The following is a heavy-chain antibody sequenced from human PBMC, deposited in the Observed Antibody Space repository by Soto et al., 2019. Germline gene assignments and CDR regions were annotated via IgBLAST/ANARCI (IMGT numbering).Heavy chain of an antibody. J-gene: IGHJ6*02. V-gene: IGHV4-59*01. Sequence: PSETLSLTCTVSGGSISSYYWSWIRQPPGKGLEWIGYIYYSGSTNYNPSLKSRVTISVDTSKNQFSLKLSSVTAADTAVYYCARDTGYYYYGMDVWGQGATVTAP. CDR1: GGSISSYY. CDR2: IYYSGST. CDR3: ARDTGYYYYGMDV. D-gene: IGHD4-17*01.